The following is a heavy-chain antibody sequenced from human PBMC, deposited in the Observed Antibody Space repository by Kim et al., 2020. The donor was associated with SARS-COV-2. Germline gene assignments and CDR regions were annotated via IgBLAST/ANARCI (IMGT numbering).Heavy chain of an antibody. Sequence: SETLSLTCAVYGGSFSGYYWSWIRQPPGKGLEWIGEINHSGSTNYNPSLKSRVTISVDTSKNQFSLKLSSVTAADTAVYYCARGATRASYYFDYWGQGTL. V-gene: IGHV4-34*01. CDR2: INHSGST. CDR3: ARGATRASYYFDY. CDR1: GGSFSGYY. J-gene: IGHJ4*02. D-gene: IGHD1-26*01.